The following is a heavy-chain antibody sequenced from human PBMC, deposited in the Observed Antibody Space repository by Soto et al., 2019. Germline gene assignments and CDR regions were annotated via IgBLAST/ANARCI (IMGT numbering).Heavy chain of an antibody. CDR3: ARDMSIAFYYDSSGYYYSFWFDP. J-gene: IGHJ5*02. Sequence: PGGSLRLCCAASGFTFSSYAMHWVRQAPGKGLEWVAVISYDGSNKYYADSVKGRFTISRDNSKNTLYLQMNSLRAEDTAVYYCARDMSIAFYYDSSGYYYSFWFDPWGQGTLVTVSS. V-gene: IGHV3-30-3*01. CDR2: ISYDGSNK. CDR1: GFTFSSYA. D-gene: IGHD3-22*01.